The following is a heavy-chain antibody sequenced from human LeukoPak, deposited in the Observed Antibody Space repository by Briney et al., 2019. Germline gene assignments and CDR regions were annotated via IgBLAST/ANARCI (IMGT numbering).Heavy chain of an antibody. CDR2: IRYDGSNK. CDR3: ARDSYYYDSSGSYGMDV. V-gene: IGHV3-33*01. D-gene: IGHD3-22*01. J-gene: IGHJ6*02. Sequence: GGSLRLSCAASGFTFSSYGMHWVRQAPGKGLEWVAVIRYDGSNKYYADSVKGRFTISRDNSKNTLYLQMNSLRAEDTAVYYCARDSYYYDSSGSYGMDVWGQGTTVTVSS. CDR1: GFTFSSYG.